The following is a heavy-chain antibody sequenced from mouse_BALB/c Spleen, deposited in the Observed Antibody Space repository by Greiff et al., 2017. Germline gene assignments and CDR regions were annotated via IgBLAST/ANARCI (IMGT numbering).Heavy chain of an antibody. D-gene: IGHD2-10*02. CDR3: ARDQYGNRSWFAY. V-gene: IGHV2-9*02. CDR2: IWAGGST. CDR1: GFSLTSYG. Sequence: VQLQQSGPGLVAPSQSLSITCTVSGFSLTSYGVHWVRQPPGKGLEWLGVIWAGGSTNYNSALMSRLSISKDNSKSQVFLKMNSLQTDDTAMYYCARDQYGNRSWFAYWGQGTLVTVSA. J-gene: IGHJ3*01.